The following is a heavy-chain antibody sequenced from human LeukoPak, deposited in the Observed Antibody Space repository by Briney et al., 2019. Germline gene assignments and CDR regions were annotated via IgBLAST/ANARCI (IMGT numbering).Heavy chain of an antibody. CDR3: ARGVYNWNSFDY. CDR2: INHSGST. J-gene: IGHJ4*02. V-gene: IGHV4-34*01. Sequence: SETLSLTCAVYGGSFSGYYWSWIRQPRGKGLEWIGEINHSGSTNYNPSLKSRVTISVDTSKNQFSLKLSSVTAADTAVYYCARGVYNWNSFDYWGQGTLVTVSS. D-gene: IGHD1-20*01. CDR1: GGSFSGYY.